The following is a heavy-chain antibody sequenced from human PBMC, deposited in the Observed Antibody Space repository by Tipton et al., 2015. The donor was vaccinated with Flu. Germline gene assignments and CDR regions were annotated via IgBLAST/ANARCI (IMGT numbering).Heavy chain of an antibody. CDR1: GCPISSYY. Sequence: LRLSCTVSGCPISSYYWSWIRQPPGKGLEWIGYIYYSGSTNYNPSLKSRVTISVDTSKNQFSLKLSSVTAADTAVYYCARAVVYYDGSGTIDYWGQGTLVTVSS. J-gene: IGHJ4*02. CDR2: IYYSGST. D-gene: IGHD3-22*01. CDR3: ARAVVYYDGSGTIDY. V-gene: IGHV4-59*01.